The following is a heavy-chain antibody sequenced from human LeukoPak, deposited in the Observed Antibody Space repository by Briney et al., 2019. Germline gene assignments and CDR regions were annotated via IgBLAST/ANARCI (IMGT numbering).Heavy chain of an antibody. CDR3: ARWVDLTVY. J-gene: IGHJ4*02. CDR1: EFTFRSYD. D-gene: IGHD3-9*01. V-gene: IGHV3-30*03. Sequence: GGSLRLSCVASEFTFRSYDMHWVRQAPGKGLEWVAVISYDGSNKDYADSVKGRFTISRDNSKNTLYLEMNSLRAEDTAVYYCARWVDLTVYWGQGTLVTVSS. CDR2: ISYDGSNK.